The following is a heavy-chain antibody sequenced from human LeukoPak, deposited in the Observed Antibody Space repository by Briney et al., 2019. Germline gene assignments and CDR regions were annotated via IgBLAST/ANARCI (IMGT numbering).Heavy chain of an antibody. CDR2: VSSSGNT. D-gene: IGHD6-19*01. J-gene: IGHJ4*02. CDR3: ARDRGVTVPDRRLDY. Sequence: PSETLSLTCTVSGGSIRSYYWSWVRQPAGKGLEWIGRVSSSGNTNYSPSLKSRLTMSVDNSNNQFSLRLTSVTAADTAVYYCARDRGVTVPDRRLDYWGQGTLVTVSS. V-gene: IGHV4-4*07. CDR1: GGSIRSYY.